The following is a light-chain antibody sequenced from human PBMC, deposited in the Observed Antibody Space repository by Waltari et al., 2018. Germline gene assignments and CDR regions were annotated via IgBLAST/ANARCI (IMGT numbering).Light chain of an antibody. CDR2: AAS. J-gene: IGKJ2*01. Sequence: DIHMAQYPSSLSASVGDRFTITCRASQSIGTYLNWEHQTPGKPPNLLIYAASSLQTGVPSMFSGSGYGTDFTLTISSLQPEDFVTYYCQQSHSAPRTFGQGTKLEIK. CDR3: QQSHSAPRT. V-gene: IGKV1-39*01. CDR1: QSIGTY.